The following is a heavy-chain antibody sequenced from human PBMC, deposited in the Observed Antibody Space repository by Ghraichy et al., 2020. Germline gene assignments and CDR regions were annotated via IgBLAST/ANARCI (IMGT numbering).Heavy chain of an antibody. CDR2: ISGSGGST. CDR3: AKDRSVNLSWYGYSWGFDY. J-gene: IGHJ4*02. CDR1: GFTFSSYA. D-gene: IGHD5-18*01. V-gene: IGHV3-23*01. Sequence: GESLRLSCAASGFTFSSYAMSWVRQAPGKGLEWVSAISGSGGSTYYADSVKGRFTISRDNSKNTLYLQMNSLRAEDTAVYYCAKDRSVNLSWYGYSWGFDYWGQGTLVTVSS.